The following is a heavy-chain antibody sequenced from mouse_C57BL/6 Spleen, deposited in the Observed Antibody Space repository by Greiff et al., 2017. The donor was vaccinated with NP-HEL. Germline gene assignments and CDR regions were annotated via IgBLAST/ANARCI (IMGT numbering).Heavy chain of an antibody. CDR1: GYTFTDYY. CDR2: IYPGSGNT. V-gene: IGHV1-76*01. Sequence: QVQLQQSGAELVRPGASVKLSCKASGYTFTDYYINWVKQRPGQGLEWIARIYPGSGNTYYNEKFKGKATLTAEKSSSTAYMQLSSLTSEDSAVYFCAREGRNYYGSSYYAMDYWGQGTSVTVSS. CDR3: AREGRNYYGSSYYAMDY. D-gene: IGHD1-1*01. J-gene: IGHJ4*01.